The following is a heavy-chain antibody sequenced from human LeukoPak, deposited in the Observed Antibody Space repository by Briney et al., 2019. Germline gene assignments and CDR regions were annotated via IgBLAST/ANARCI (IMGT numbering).Heavy chain of an antibody. CDR2: INHSGST. J-gene: IGHJ6*03. V-gene: IGHV4-34*01. Sequence: SETLSLTCAVYGGSFSGYYWSWIRQPPGKGLEWIGEINHSGSTNYNPSLKSRVTISAETSKNQFCLKLSSVAAADTAVYYCARVLSLYYYYYCYMAVWGKGTTVTVSS. CDR3: ARVLSLYYYYYCYMAV. CDR1: GGSFSGYY. D-gene: IGHD3-16*02.